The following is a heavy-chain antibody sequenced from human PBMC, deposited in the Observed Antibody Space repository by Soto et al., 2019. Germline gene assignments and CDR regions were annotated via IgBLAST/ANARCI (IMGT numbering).Heavy chain of an antibody. CDR1: GFSFSDYS. Sequence: EVQLVESGGGLVKPGGSLRLSCAASGFSFSDYSMNWVRQAPGKGLEWVSSISGSTSYIYYADSLKGRFTVSRDNAEKSLYLQMNSLRAEDTAVYHCARDGPFCSGTGCRDYNHYMDFGGKGTTFIVSS. CDR2: ISGSTSYI. CDR3: ARDGPFCSGTGCRDYNHYMDF. D-gene: IGHD2-2*01. V-gene: IGHV3-21*01. J-gene: IGHJ6*03.